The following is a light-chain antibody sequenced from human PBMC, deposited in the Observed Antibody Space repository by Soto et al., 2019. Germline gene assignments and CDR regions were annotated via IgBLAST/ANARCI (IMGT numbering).Light chain of an antibody. CDR1: SSNIGKNY. CDR3: GTWDDSLRTWV. CDR2: DNN. Sequence: QSVLTQPPSVSAAPGQKVTISCSGGSSNIGKNYVSWYQQLPGGAPKLLIYDNNKRPSVISDRFSGSKSGTSATLGITGLQTGDEADFYCGTWDDSLRTWVFGGGTKGTVL. J-gene: IGLJ3*02. V-gene: IGLV1-51*01.